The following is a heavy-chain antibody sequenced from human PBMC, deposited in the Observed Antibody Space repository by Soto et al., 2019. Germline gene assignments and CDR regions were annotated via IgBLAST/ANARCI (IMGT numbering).Heavy chain of an antibody. D-gene: IGHD6-19*01. CDR3: ARAPDGGSGWYRPRLDP. J-gene: IGHJ5*02. CDR2: INPNSGGT. Sequence: GASVKISCKASGYTFTGYYMHWVRQAPGQGLEWMRCINPNSGGTNYAQKFQGRVTMTRDTSISTAYMELSRLRSDDTAVYYCARAPDGGSGWYRPRLDPWGQGTLVTVSS. CDR1: GYTFTGYY. V-gene: IGHV1-2*02.